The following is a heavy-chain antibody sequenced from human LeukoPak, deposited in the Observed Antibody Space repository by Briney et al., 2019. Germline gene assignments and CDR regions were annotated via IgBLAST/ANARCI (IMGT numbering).Heavy chain of an antibody. CDR3: VRAGEGGYSGYDYYYHYYMDV. Sequence: PSETLSLTCAVSGYSISSGYYWGWIRQPPGKGLEWIGNIYHSGSTYYNPSLKSRVTISVDTSKNRFSLKLISVTAADTAVYYCVRAGEGGYSGYDYYYHYYMDVWGKGTTVTVSS. CDR1: GYSISSGYY. J-gene: IGHJ6*03. CDR2: IYHSGST. D-gene: IGHD5-12*01. V-gene: IGHV4-38-2*01.